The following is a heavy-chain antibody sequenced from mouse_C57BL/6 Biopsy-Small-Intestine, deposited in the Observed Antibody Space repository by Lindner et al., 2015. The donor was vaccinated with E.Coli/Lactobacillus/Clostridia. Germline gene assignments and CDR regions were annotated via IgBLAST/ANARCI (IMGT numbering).Heavy chain of an antibody. V-gene: IGHV1-81*01. CDR2: IYPGSGKT. Sequence: VQLQESGAELARPGASVKLSCKPSGYTFISYGLFWVKQRTGQGLEWIGEIYPGSGKTYYNEKFKGKAILTADKSSSTAYMELRSLTSEDSAVYFCARWESFITTVVAHFDYWGQGTTLTVSS. CDR1: GYTFISYG. D-gene: IGHD1-1*01. CDR3: ARWESFITTVVAHFDY. J-gene: IGHJ2*01.